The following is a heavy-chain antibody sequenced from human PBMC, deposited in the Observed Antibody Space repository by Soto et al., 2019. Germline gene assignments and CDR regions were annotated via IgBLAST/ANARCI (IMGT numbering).Heavy chain of an antibody. Sequence: QPGGSLRLSCAASGFTFSSYGMHWVRQAPGKGLEWVAVISYDGSNKYYADSVKGRFTISRDNSKNTLYLQMNSLRAEDTAVYYCAKDHYYDSSGYYPNWFDPWGQGTLVTAPQ. CDR1: GFTFSSYG. CDR2: ISYDGSNK. V-gene: IGHV3-30*18. CDR3: AKDHYYDSSGYYPNWFDP. D-gene: IGHD3-22*01. J-gene: IGHJ5*02.